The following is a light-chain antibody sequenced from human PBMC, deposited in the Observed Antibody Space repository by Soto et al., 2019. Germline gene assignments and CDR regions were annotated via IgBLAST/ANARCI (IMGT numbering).Light chain of an antibody. V-gene: IGKV3-20*01. J-gene: IGKJ1*01. Sequence: EIVLTQSPGTLSLSPGERATLSCRASQSVSSSYLAWYQQKPGQAPRPLIYGASSRAIGIPDRFSGSGSGTDFTLTISRLEPEDCAVYYGQQYGSSPWTFGQGTKVEIK. CDR1: QSVSSSY. CDR3: QQYGSSPWT. CDR2: GAS.